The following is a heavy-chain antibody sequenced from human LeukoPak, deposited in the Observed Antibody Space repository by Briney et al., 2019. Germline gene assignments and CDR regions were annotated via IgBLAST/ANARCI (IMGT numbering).Heavy chain of an antibody. J-gene: IGHJ4*02. CDR3: VRSLGGDDS. CDR1: GFXFSSNW. CDR2: INTDGSTT. Sequence: PGGSPRLSCAASGFXFSSNWIHWVRQAPGKGLVWVSRINTDGSTTNYADSVKGRFTISRDNAKNTLYLQMNSLRTEDTAVYYCVRSLGGDDSWGQGNLVSVSS. V-gene: IGHV3-74*01. D-gene: IGHD3-10*01.